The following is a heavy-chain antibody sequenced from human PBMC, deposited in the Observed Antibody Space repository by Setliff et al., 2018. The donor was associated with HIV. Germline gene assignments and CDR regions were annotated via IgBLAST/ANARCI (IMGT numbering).Heavy chain of an antibody. Sequence: SETLSLTCSISGGSITSHYWNWIRQPPGKGLEWIGSINYSGITNYNPSLRGRVSISVDTSKSQISLRLNSVSAADTVVYYCARDPGGLYCTSSSCQGGCFDPWGQGALVTVSS. CDR1: GGSITSHY. D-gene: IGHD2-2*01. V-gene: IGHV4-59*11. CDR3: ARDPGGLYCTSSSCQGGCFDP. CDR2: INYSGIT. J-gene: IGHJ5*02.